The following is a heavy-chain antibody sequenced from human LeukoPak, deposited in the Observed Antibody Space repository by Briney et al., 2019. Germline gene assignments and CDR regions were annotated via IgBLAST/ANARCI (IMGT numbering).Heavy chain of an antibody. CDR3: ASLGGLGYCSDGSCYDIDY. CDR1: VFTFSSYA. D-gene: IGHD2-15*01. CDR2: ISYDGSNK. J-gene: IGHJ4*02. Sequence: PGGSLRLSCAASVFTFSSYAMHWVCQAPGKGLEWVAVISYDGSNKYYADSVKGRFTISRDNSKNTLYLQMNSLRAEDTAVYYCASLGGLGYCSDGSCYDIDYWGQGTLVTVSS. V-gene: IGHV3-30-3*01.